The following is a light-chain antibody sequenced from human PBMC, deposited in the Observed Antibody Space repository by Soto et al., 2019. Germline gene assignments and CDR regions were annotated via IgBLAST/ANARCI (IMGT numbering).Light chain of an antibody. CDR1: QNSANY. CDR2: AAS. V-gene: IGKV1-39*01. Sequence: DIQMTQSPSSLSASVGDRVTITCRASQNSANYLNWYQQKPGKAPNLLIYAASSLQSGVPSRFSGSGSGTDFTLTISSLQPEDFATYYCQHSYTTPITFGQGTRLEIK. J-gene: IGKJ5*01. CDR3: QHSYTTPIT.